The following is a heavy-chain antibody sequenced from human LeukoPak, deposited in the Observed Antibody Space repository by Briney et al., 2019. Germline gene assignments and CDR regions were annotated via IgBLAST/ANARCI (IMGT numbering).Heavy chain of an antibody. CDR1: GGTFTSYA. J-gene: IGHJ3*02. CDR3: ARDGSYDSSFYSFNGAFDI. D-gene: IGHD3-22*01. CDR2: IIPIFGTA. Sequence: SVKVSFKASGGTFTSYAISWVRQAPGQGLEWMGGIIPIFGTANYAQKFQGRVTITTDESTSTAYMELSSLRSEDTAVYYCARDGSYDSSFYSFNGAFDIWGQGTMVTVSS. V-gene: IGHV1-69*05.